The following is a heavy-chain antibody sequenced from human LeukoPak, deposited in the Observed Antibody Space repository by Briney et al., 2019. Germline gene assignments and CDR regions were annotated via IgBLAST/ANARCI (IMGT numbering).Heavy chain of an antibody. CDR1: GFTFSSYS. Sequence: PGGSLRLSCAASGFTFSSYSMNWVRQAPGKGLEWVSSISSSSSYIYYADSVKGRFTISRDNAKNSLYLQMNSLRAEDTAVYYCARISVVGATTETDYWGQGTLVTVSS. J-gene: IGHJ4*02. CDR2: ISSSSSYI. CDR3: ARISVVGATTETDY. D-gene: IGHD1-26*01. V-gene: IGHV3-21*01.